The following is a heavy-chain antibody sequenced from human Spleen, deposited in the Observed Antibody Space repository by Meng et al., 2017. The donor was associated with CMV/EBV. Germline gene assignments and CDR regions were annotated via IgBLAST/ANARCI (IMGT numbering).Heavy chain of an antibody. CDR3: ARFIVGATIGTDY. J-gene: IGHJ4*02. D-gene: IGHD1-26*01. Sequence: GGSLRLSCAASGFTFSSYSMSWVRQAPGKGLEWVSVIYSGGSSTSYADPVKGRFTISRDNSKNTLYLQMNSLRAEDTAVYYCARFIVGATIGTDYWGQGTLVTVSS. CDR2: IYSGGSST. V-gene: IGHV3-23*03. CDR1: GFTFSSYS.